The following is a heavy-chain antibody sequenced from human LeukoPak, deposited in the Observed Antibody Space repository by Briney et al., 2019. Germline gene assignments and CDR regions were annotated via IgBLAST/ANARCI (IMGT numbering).Heavy chain of an antibody. D-gene: IGHD1-1*01. CDR2: TYYRSKGYT. CDR3: VRDVTGFDY. V-gene: IGHV6-1*01. CDR1: GDSVSSNSAA. J-gene: IGHJ4*02. Sequence: SQTLSLTCAISGDSVSSNSAAWNWIRRSPSRGLEWLGRTYYRSKGYTDFALSVKSRITINPDTSKNQFSLQLNSVTPDDTAVYYCVRDVTGFDYWGQGTLVAVSS.